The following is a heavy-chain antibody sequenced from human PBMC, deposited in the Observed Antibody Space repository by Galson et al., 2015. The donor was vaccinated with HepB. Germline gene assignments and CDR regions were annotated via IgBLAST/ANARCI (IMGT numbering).Heavy chain of an antibody. CDR3: ASYTSHGRPQIDY. CDR2: INQDGSEK. CDR1: GFTFSNYW. Sequence: SLRLSCAASGFTFSNYWMNWVRQAPGRGLEWVANINQDGSEKYYVDSVKGRFTISRDDAKNSLYLQMNSLRAEDTAVYYCASYTSHGRPQIDYWGQGTLVTVSS. V-gene: IGHV3-7*01. D-gene: IGHD2-2*01. J-gene: IGHJ4*02.